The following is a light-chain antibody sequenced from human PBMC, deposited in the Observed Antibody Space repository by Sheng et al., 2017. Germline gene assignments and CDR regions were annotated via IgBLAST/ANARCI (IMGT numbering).Light chain of an antibody. CDR2: GAS. CDR1: QSVGNT. V-gene: IGKV3-15*01. CDR3: QQYNNWPRT. J-gene: IGKJ1*01. Sequence: VMTQSPATLSVSPGERATLSCRASQSVGNTLAWYQQKPGQAPRLLIYGASTRATGIPARFSGSGSGTEFTLTINSLQSEDFAVYYCQQYNNWPRTFGQGTKVEIK.